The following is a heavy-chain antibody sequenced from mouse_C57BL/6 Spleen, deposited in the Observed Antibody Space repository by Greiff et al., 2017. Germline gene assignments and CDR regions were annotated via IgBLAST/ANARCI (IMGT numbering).Heavy chain of an antibody. CDR2: IDPSDSYT. Sequence: VQLQQPGAELVMPGASVKLSCKASGYTFTSYWMHWVKQRPGQGLEWIGEIDPSDSYTNYNQKFKGKSTLTVDKSSSTAYMQLSSLTSEDSAVYYCAGGYYGSSYGWYFDVWGTGTTVTVSS. CDR1: GYTFTSYW. J-gene: IGHJ1*03. V-gene: IGHV1-69*01. CDR3: AGGYYGSSYGWYFDV. D-gene: IGHD1-1*01.